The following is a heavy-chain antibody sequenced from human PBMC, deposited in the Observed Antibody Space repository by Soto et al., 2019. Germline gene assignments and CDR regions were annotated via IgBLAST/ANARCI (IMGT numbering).Heavy chain of an antibody. CDR2: IRTKPNTYAT. D-gene: IGHD5-12*01. V-gene: IGHV3-73*01. CDR1: GFTFSGSA. CDR3: TRDGPLSGFDFDC. Sequence: EVQLVESGGGLVQPGGSLKLSCAGSGFTFSGSAIHWVRQASGKGLEWVGRIRTKPNTYATAYSASVKGRFTISRDDSDNAAYLQMNSLKTEDTAIYYCTRDGPLSGFDFDCCGQGTLVTVSS. J-gene: IGHJ4*02.